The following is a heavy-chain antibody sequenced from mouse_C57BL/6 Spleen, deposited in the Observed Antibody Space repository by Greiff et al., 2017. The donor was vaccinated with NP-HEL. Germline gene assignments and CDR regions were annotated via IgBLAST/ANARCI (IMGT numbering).Heavy chain of an antibody. Sequence: EVKLMESGGGLVKPGGSLKLSCAASGFTFSSYAMSWVRQTPEKRLEWVATISDGGSYTYYPDNVKGRFTISRDNAKNNLYLQMSHLKSEDTAMYYCARQYSINYYAMDYWGQGTSVTVSS. CDR3: ARQYSINYYAMDY. CDR2: ISDGGSYT. D-gene: IGHD2-5*01. CDR1: GFTFSSYA. J-gene: IGHJ4*01. V-gene: IGHV5-4*03.